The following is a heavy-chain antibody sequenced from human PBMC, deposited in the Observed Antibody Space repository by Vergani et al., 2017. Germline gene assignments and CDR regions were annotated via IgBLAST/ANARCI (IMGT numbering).Heavy chain of an antibody. CDR2: LSGTGATT. V-gene: IGHV3-23*01. CDR1: GFSFAGYA. Sequence: EAQLLESGGGLAQPGGSLRPSCAATGFSFAGYAMTWVRQAPGKGPEWVSTLSGTGATTYYADSVKGRFTISRDNSKNTLFLQMNNLRVEDTARYYCAKSPRRYXDYDSSPYYYMDVWGNGTTVTVS. CDR3: AKSPRRYXDYDSSPYYYMDV. D-gene: IGHD5-12*01. J-gene: IGHJ6*03.